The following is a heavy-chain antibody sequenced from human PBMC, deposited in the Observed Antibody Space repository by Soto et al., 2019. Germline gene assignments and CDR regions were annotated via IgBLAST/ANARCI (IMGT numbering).Heavy chain of an antibody. CDR1: GFTFISYA. CDR3: AKKAGLVSLYPPEFDP. J-gene: IGHJ5*02. V-gene: IGHV3-23*01. CDR2: ISGSDGST. D-gene: IGHD2-8*01. Sequence: WGSLRLSCATSGFTFISYAIIFFRHSAFKWLEWVSVISGSDGSTYYADSVKGRFTISRDNSKNTLFLQMNSLRGEDTAVYYCAKKAGLVSLYPPEFDPRGQGTLVTVSS.